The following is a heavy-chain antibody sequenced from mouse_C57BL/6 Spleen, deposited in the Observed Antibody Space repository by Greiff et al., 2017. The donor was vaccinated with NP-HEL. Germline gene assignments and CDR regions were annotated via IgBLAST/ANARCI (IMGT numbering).Heavy chain of an antibody. CDR3: AGGDYDGGPYAMDY. D-gene: IGHD2-4*01. CDR2: ISDGGSYT. Sequence: EVKLEESGGGLVKPGGSLKLSCAASGFTFSSYAMSWVRQTPEKRLEWVATISDGGSYTYYPDNVKGRFTISRDNAKNNLYLQMGHLKSEDTAMYYCAGGDYDGGPYAMDYWGQGTSVTVSS. CDR1: GFTFSSYA. J-gene: IGHJ4*01. V-gene: IGHV5-4*03.